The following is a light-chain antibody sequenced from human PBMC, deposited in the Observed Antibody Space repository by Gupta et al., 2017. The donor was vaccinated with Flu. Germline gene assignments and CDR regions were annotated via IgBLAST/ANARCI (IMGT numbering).Light chain of an antibody. Sequence: PSTLSASVGDRVTITCRANKNINKWLAWYQQKPGKAPKVLIYKESSLESGVPSRFSGSGSGTEFTLTISSLQPDDVATYYCQQYESYSPTFGQGTKVEVK. J-gene: IGKJ1*01. CDR3: QQYESYSPT. CDR1: KNINKW. CDR2: KES. V-gene: IGKV1-5*03.